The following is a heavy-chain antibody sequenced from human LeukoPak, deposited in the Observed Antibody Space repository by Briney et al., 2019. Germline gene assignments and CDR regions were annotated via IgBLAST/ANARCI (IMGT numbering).Heavy chain of an antibody. Sequence: GGSLRLSCAASGFTFSSYWMSWVRQAPGKGLEWVANIKQDGSEKYYVDSVKGRFTISRDNAKNSLYLQMNSLRAEDTAVYYCARDPSTMVTPRGVDYWGQGTLVTVSS. D-gene: IGHD4-23*01. J-gene: IGHJ4*02. CDR1: GFTFSSYW. CDR2: IKQDGSEK. V-gene: IGHV3-7*01. CDR3: ARDPSTMVTPRGVDY.